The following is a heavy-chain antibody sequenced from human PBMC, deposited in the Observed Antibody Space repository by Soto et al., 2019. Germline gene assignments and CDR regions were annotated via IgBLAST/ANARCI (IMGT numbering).Heavy chain of an antibody. CDR3: TTDPNGRGWFDP. J-gene: IGHJ5*02. Sequence: EVQLVESGGGLVKPGGSLRLSCAASGFTFSNAWMSWVRQAPGKGLEWVGRIKSKTDGGTTDYAAPVKGRFTISRDDSKNTLYLQMNSLKTEDTAVYYCTTDPNGRGWFDPWGQGTLVTVSS. CDR1: GFTFSNAW. V-gene: IGHV3-15*01. CDR2: IKSKTDGGTT. D-gene: IGHD2-8*01.